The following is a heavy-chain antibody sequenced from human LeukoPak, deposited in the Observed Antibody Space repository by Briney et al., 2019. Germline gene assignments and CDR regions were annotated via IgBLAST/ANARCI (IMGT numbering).Heavy chain of an antibody. V-gene: IGHV4-39*01. CDR3: ARRRIAAVDDAFDI. Sequence: SETLSLTCTVSGASIGNSNYYWGWLRQPPGRGVEWIGSRDSSGSTYYNASLKSRVTISVDTSKNHFSLKLSSVTAADTAVYYCARRRIAAVDDAFDIWGQGTMVTVSS. D-gene: IGHD6-13*01. J-gene: IGHJ3*02. CDR2: RDSSGST. CDR1: GASIGNSNYY.